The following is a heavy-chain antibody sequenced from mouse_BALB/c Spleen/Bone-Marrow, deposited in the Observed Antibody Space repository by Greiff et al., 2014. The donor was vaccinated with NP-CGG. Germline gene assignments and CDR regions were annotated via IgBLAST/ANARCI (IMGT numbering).Heavy chain of an antibody. CDR1: GYSFTGYN. Sequence: HLVESGPELEKPGASVRISCKASGYSFTGYNINWVRQSNGKSLEWIGYIDPYSGGTSYYQRFKDRATLTVDKSSSTAYMQLKSLTSEDSAVYYCARSLLRRDALDYWGQGTSVTVSS. V-gene: IGHV1S135*01. J-gene: IGHJ4*01. D-gene: IGHD2-12*01. CDR2: IDPYSGGT. CDR3: ARSLLRRDALDY.